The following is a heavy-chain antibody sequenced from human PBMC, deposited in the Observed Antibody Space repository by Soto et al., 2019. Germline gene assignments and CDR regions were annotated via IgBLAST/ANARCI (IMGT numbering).Heavy chain of an antibody. D-gene: IGHD7-27*01. CDR1: GDTFKNCV. CDR2: IIPLFGTT. Sequence: QVQVVQSGVEVRRPGSSVKVSCKASGDTFKNCVISWVRQAPGQGLEWMGGIIPLFGTTDFAQRFPGRLTITTDESPTTAYMELSRLRSEATATYYWAAELGFGKGSVDWGQGTTVIVSS. V-gene: IGHV1-69*01. CDR3: AAELGFGKGSVD. J-gene: IGHJ6*02.